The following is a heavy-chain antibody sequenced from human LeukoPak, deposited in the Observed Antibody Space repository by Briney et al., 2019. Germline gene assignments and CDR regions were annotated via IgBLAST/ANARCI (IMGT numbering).Heavy chain of an antibody. Sequence: PGGSLRLSCTASGFAVSDNYMAWVRQAPGKGLEWVSVAYSGGNTYYADSVEGRFTISRDNSKNTLYLQMNSLRVEDTAVYYCAKDLETHDTSACWGQGTLVTVSS. CDR1: GFAVSDNY. J-gene: IGHJ4*02. D-gene: IGHD3-22*01. CDR3: AKDLETHDTSAC. V-gene: IGHV3-53*01. CDR2: AYSGGNT.